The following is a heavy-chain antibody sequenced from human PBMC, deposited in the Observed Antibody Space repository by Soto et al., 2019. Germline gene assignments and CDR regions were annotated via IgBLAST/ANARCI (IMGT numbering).Heavy chain of an antibody. CDR1: GFTFSSYS. D-gene: IGHD1-1*01. CDR3: ARDSHNNWWGSWT. J-gene: IGHJ5*02. V-gene: IGHV3-21*06. Sequence: PGGSLRLSCAASGFTFSSYSMNWVRQAPGKGLEWVSSISSSSSYIYYADSVKGRLTFARDTSTSSAYMELNSLRSEDTAVYYCARDSHNNWWGSWTWGPGTLVTVSS. CDR2: ISSSSSYI.